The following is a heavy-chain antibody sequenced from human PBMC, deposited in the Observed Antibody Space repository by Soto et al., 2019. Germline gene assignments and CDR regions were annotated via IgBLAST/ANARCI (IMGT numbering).Heavy chain of an antibody. CDR3: ARTRYFDWLLRNYNRFDP. CDR1: GGSFSGYY. Sequence: SETLSLTCAVYGGSFSGYYWSWIRQPPGQGLEWIGEINHSGGTNYNPSLKSRVTISVDTSKNQFSLKLSSVTAADTAVYYCARTRYFDWLLRNYNRFDPWGQGTLVTVSS. CDR2: INHSGGT. J-gene: IGHJ5*02. D-gene: IGHD3-9*01. V-gene: IGHV4-34*01.